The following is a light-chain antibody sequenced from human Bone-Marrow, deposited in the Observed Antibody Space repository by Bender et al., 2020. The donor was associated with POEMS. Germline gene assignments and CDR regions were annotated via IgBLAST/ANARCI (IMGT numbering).Light chain of an antibody. CDR2: EVY. CDR3: VSYGAGVV. Sequence: QSALTQPPSASGSPGQTVAISCTGTSSDIGTYKYVSWYQQHPGKPPKLIIYEVYRRPSGVPNRFSGSKSGNTASLTVSGLQTEDEAEYYCVSYGAGVVFGGGTRLTVL. CDR1: SSDIGTYKY. V-gene: IGLV2-8*01. J-gene: IGLJ2*01.